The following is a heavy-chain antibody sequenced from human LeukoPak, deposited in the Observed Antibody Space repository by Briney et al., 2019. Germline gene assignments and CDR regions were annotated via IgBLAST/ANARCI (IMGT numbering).Heavy chain of an antibody. V-gene: IGHV3-11*04. CDR2: ISSSRSTI. D-gene: IGHD3-22*01. J-gene: IGHJ2*01. CDR1: GFTFSGYY. Sequence: GGSLRLSCAASGFTFSGYYMSWIRQAPGKGLEWVSYISSSRSTIYYADSVKGRFTISRDNAKNSLYLQMNSLRAEDTAVYYCARTLYYYDSSGSSRYFDLWGRGTLVTVSS. CDR3: ARTLYYYDSSGSSRYFDL.